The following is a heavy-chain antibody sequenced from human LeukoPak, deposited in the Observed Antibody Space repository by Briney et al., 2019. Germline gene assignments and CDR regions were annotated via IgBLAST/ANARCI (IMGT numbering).Heavy chain of an antibody. Sequence: QPGGSLRLSCAASGFTFSSYWMSWVRQAPGKGLEWVANIKQDGSEKYYVDSVKGRFTISRDNAKNSLYLQMNSLRAEDTAVYYCAKAPLGGYSSGWYSDAEFFDYWGQGTLVTVSS. CDR1: GFTFSSYW. J-gene: IGHJ4*02. CDR3: AKAPLGGYSSGWYSDAEFFDY. D-gene: IGHD6-19*01. V-gene: IGHV3-7*03. CDR2: IKQDGSEK.